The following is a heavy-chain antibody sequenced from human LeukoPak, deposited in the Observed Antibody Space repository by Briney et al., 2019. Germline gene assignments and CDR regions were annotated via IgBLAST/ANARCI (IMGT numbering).Heavy chain of an antibody. J-gene: IGHJ3*02. Sequence: ASVKVSCKASGYSFIGNAMHWVRQAPGQGLEWMGWINPNSGGTNYAQKFQGRVTMTRDTSISTAYMELSRLRSDDTAVYYCARDPTPIAVALLTAAFDIWGQGTMVTVSS. CDR2: INPNSGGT. V-gene: IGHV1-2*02. CDR1: GYSFIGNA. CDR3: ARDPTPIAVALLTAAFDI. D-gene: IGHD6-19*01.